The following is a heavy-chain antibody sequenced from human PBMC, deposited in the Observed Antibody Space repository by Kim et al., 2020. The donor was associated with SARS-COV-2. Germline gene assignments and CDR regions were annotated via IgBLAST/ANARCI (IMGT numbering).Heavy chain of an antibody. CDR2: IYYSGST. CDR1: GGSISSYY. Sequence: SETLSLTCTVSGGSISSYYWSWIRQPPGKGLEWIGYIYYSGSTNYNPSLKSRVTISVDTSKNQFSLKLSSVTAADTAVYYCARLPGGGGRYYYGMDVWGQGTTVTVSS. D-gene: IGHD1-26*01. J-gene: IGHJ6*02. CDR3: ARLPGGGGRYYYGMDV. V-gene: IGHV4-59*01.